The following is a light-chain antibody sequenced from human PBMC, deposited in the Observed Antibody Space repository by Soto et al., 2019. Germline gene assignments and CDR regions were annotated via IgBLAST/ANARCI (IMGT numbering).Light chain of an antibody. CDR1: SSNIGAGYP. Sequence: QSVLTQPPSVSGAPGQRITISCTGSSSNIGAGYPVHWYQQLPGTAPKLLIFGNTIRPSGVPDRFSGSRSGLAITGLQAEDESDYYCQSYDSSLSGYVFGTGTKLPVL. CDR3: QSYDSSLSGYV. J-gene: IGLJ1*01. V-gene: IGLV1-40*01. CDR2: GNT.